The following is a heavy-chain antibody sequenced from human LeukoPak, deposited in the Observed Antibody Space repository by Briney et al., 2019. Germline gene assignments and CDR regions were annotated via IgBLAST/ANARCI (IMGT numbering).Heavy chain of an antibody. V-gene: IGHV4-4*07. J-gene: IGHJ4*02. CDR1: GGSISSFY. Sequence: SETLSLTCTVSGGSISSFYWSWIRQPAGKGLEWIGCIYSSGNTNYHPSLKSRVTISVDTSKNQFSLELSSVAAADTAVYYCARTRYYYNSRSYGAPYYFDYWGQGTLVTVSS. CDR2: IYSSGNT. CDR3: ARTRYYYNSRSYGAPYYFDY. D-gene: IGHD3-10*01.